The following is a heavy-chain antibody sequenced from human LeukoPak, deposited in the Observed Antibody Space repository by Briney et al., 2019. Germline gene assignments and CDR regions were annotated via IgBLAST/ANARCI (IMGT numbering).Heavy chain of an antibody. CDR3: ARDRYHYDSSGDARHDDFDI. CDR1: GFTFSSYA. CDR2: ISYDGSNK. D-gene: IGHD3-22*01. J-gene: IGHJ3*02. V-gene: IGHV3-30-3*01. Sequence: PGRSLRLSCAASGFTFSSYAMHWVRQAPGKGLEWVAVISYDGSNKYYADSVKGRFTISRDNSKNTLYLQMNSLRAEDTAVYYCARDRYHYDSSGDARHDDFDIWGQGTMVTVSS.